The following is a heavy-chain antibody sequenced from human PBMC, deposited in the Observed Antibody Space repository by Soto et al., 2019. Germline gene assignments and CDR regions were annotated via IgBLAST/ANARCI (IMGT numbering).Heavy chain of an antibody. CDR1: GDSLSSSSNY. V-gene: IGHV4-39*07. CDR3: ARKRGYSSSSGWFDP. J-gene: IGHJ5*02. Sequence: SETLSLTCAVSGDSLSSSSNYWGWIRQPPGKGLEWIGITYVGGSTCYNPSLKSRVTISVDTSKNQFSLKLSSVTAADTAVYYCARKRGYSSSSGWFDPWGQGTLVTVSS. CDR2: TYVGGST. D-gene: IGHD6-6*01.